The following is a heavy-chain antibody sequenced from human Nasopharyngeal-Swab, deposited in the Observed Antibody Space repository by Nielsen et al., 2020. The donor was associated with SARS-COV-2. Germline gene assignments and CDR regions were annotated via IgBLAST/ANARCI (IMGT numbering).Heavy chain of an antibody. CDR3: ARLRYYSSDY. CDR1: EFTFNTYD. CDR2: ISSSSRTI. D-gene: IGHD1-26*01. V-gene: IGHV3-48*02. J-gene: IGHJ4*02. Sequence: GGSLTLSCAASEFTFNTYDMNWVRQAPGKGLEWLSYISSSSRTIYYADSVKGRFTISRDNAKNSLYLQMNTLRDEDTAVYYCARLRYYSSDYWGQGTLVTVSS.